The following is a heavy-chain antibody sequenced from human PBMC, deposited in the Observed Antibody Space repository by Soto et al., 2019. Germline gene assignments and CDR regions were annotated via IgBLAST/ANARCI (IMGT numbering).Heavy chain of an antibody. CDR3: ARAGTTTSYYYYYMDV. Sequence: ASVKVSCKASGYTFTSYGISWVRQAPGQGLEWMGWISAYNGNTNYAQKLQGRVTMTTDTSTSTAYMELRSLRSDDTAVYYCARAGTTTSYYYYYMDVWGKGTTVTVSS. CDR1: GYTFTSYG. D-gene: IGHD1-7*01. V-gene: IGHV1-18*01. CDR2: ISAYNGNT. J-gene: IGHJ6*03.